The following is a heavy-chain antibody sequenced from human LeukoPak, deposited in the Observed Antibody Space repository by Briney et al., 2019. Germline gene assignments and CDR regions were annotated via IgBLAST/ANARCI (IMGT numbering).Heavy chain of an antibody. CDR1: GGSISSSSYY. V-gene: IGHV4-39*07. CDR3: ARDPVVPAAKDGVDWFDP. CDR2: IYYSGST. D-gene: IGHD2-2*01. Sequence: PSETLSLTCTVSGGSISSSSYYWGWICQPPGKGLEWIGSIYYSGSTYYNPSLKSRVTISVDTSKNQFSLKLSSVTAADTAVYYCARDPVVPAAKDGVDWFDPWGQGTLVTVSS. J-gene: IGHJ5*02.